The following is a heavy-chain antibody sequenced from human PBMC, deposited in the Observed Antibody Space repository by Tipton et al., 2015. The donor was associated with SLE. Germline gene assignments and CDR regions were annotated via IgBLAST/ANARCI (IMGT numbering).Heavy chain of an antibody. J-gene: IGHJ3*02. Sequence: TLSLTCTVSGGSISSSSYYWGWMRQPPGKGLEWIGSIYYSGSTYYNPSLKSRVTMSVDTSQNQFSLKLSSVTAADTAVYYCAGVSRDAFEIWGQGTMVTVSS. V-gene: IGHV4-39*07. D-gene: IGHD5/OR15-5a*01. CDR1: GGSISSSSYY. CDR2: IYYSGST. CDR3: AGVSRDAFEI.